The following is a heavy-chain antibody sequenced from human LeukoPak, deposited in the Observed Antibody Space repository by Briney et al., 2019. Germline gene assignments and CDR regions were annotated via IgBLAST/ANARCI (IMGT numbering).Heavy chain of an antibody. CDR2: INPNSGGT. CDR3: ARDKLGIAVAGM. D-gene: IGHD6-19*01. J-gene: IGHJ4*02. V-gene: IGHV1-2*02. CDR1: GYSFTGYY. Sequence: ASVKVSCKASGYSFTGYYMHWVRQAPGQGLEWMGWINPNSGGTNYAQKFQGRVTMTRDTSISTAYMELSRLRSDDTAVYYCARDKLGIAVAGMWGQGTLVTVSS.